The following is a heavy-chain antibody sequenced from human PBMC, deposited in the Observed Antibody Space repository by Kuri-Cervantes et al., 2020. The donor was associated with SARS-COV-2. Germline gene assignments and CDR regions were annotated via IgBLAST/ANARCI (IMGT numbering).Heavy chain of an antibody. CDR1: GFTVNSYY. CDR2: IFTDDKT. CDR3: ARGNVAVAGDAFDV. D-gene: IGHD6-19*01. V-gene: IGHV3-66*01. Sequence: GESLKISCAASGFTVNSYYINWVRQAPGKGLEWVSVIFTDDKTYYADSVKDRVNMSRDNFRNTVFLQINSLRADDTAVYYCARGNVAVAGDAFDVWGNGTVVTVSS. J-gene: IGHJ3*01.